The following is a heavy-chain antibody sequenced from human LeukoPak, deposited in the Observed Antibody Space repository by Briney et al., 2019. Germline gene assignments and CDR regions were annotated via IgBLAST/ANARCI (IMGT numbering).Heavy chain of an antibody. CDR3: TRHVPNSGYANFDY. J-gene: IGHJ4*02. V-gene: IGHV3-15*01. CDR2: IKSKTDGGTT. D-gene: IGHD5-12*01. Sequence: GGSLRLSCAASGFTFSNAWMSWVRQAPGKGLEWVGRIKSKTDGGTTDYAAPVKGRFTISRDDSKNTAYLQMNSLKTEDTAVYYCTRHVPNSGYANFDYWGQGTLVTVSS. CDR1: GFTFSNAW.